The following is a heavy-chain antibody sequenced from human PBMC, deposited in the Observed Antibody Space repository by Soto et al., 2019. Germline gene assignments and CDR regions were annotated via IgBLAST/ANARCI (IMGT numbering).Heavy chain of an antibody. D-gene: IGHD6-19*01. Sequence: GASVKVSCKASGYTFTSYAMHWVRQAPGQRLEWMGWINAGNGNTKYSQKFQGRVTITRDTSASTAYMELSSLRSEDTAVYYCARGSAVAGRVLDYWGQGTLVNVSS. CDR2: INAGNGNT. J-gene: IGHJ4*02. CDR3: ARGSAVAGRVLDY. V-gene: IGHV1-3*01. CDR1: GYTFTSYA.